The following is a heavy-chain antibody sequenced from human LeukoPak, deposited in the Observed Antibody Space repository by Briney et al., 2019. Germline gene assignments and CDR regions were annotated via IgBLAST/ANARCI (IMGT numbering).Heavy chain of an antibody. CDR3: ARYSSGWSVDY. D-gene: IGHD6-19*01. V-gene: IGHV4-31*03. CDR1: GGSISSGGYY. Sequence: SQTLSLTCTVSGGSISSGGYYWSWIRQHPGKGLEWIGYIYYSGSTYYNPSLRSRVTISVDTSKNQFSLKLSSVTAADTAVYYCARYSSGWSVDYWGQGTLVTVSS. CDR2: IYYSGST. J-gene: IGHJ4*02.